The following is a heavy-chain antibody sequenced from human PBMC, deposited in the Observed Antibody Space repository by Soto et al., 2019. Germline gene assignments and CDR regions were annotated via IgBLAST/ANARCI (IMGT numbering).Heavy chain of an antibody. CDR2: IYHSGST. V-gene: IGHV4-4*02. CDR1: GGSISSSNW. CDR3: ARYSGSYSRWFDP. D-gene: IGHD1-26*01. Sequence: KTSDTLSLTCAVSGGSISSSNWWSWVRQPPGKGLEWIGEIYHSGSTNYNPSLKSRVTISVDKSKNQFSLKLSSVTAADTAVYYCARYSGSYSRWFDPWGQGTLVTVSS. J-gene: IGHJ5*02.